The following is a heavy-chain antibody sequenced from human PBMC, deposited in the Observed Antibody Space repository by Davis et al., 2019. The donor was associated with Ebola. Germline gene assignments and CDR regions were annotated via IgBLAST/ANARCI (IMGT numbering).Heavy chain of an antibody. CDR1: GYTFTSYW. Sequence: GESLKISCKGSGYTFTSYWIAWVRQMPGKGLEWMGIIYPGDSDARYSPSFQGQVTISVDKSISTAYLQWSSLKASDTAMYYCARRGGYDRSGWFDPWGQGTLVTVSS. CDR3: ARRGGYDRSGWFDP. J-gene: IGHJ5*02. V-gene: IGHV5-51*01. D-gene: IGHD5-12*01. CDR2: IYPGDSDA.